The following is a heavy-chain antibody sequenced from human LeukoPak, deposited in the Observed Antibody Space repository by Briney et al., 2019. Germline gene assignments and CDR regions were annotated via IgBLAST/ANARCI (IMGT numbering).Heavy chain of an antibody. CDR1: GGSISSYY. CDR2: IYYSGST. Sequence: SETLSLTCTVSGGSISSYYWSWIRQPPGKGLEWIGYIYYSGSTDYNPSLKSRVTISLDTSKNQFSLKLSSVTAADTAVYYCARLQYSGSYYLGAFDIWGQGTMVTVSS. D-gene: IGHD1-26*01. CDR3: ARLQYSGSYYLGAFDI. J-gene: IGHJ3*02. V-gene: IGHV4-59*08.